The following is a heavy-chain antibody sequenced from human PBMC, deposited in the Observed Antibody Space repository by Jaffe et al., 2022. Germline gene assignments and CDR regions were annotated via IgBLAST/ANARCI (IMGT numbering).Heavy chain of an antibody. D-gene: IGHD6-6*01. CDR2: IYTSGST. J-gene: IGHJ4*02. CDR3: ARQLHQTLYFDY. V-gene: IGHV4-61*02. Sequence: QVQLQESGPGLVKPSQTLSLTCTVSGGSISSGSYYWSWIRQPAGKGLEWIGRIYTSGSTNYNPSLKSRVTISVDTSKNQFSLKLSSVTAADTAVYYCARQLHQTLYFDYWGQGTLVTVSS. CDR1: GGSISSGSYY.